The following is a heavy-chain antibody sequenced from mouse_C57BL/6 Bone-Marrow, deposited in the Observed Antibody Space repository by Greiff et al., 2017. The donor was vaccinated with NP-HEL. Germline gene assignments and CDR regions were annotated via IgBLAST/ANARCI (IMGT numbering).Heavy chain of an antibody. D-gene: IGHD2-4*01. J-gene: IGHJ3*01. CDR3: ARGGYYDYDVPFAY. Sequence: QVTLKVCGPGILQPSQTLSLTCSFSGFSLSTFGMGVGWIRQPSGKGLEWLAHIWWDDDKYYNPALKSRRTISKDTAKNQVFLKIANVDTADTATYSCARGGYYDYDVPFAYWGQGTLVTVSA. V-gene: IGHV8-8*01. CDR1: GFSLSTFGMG. CDR2: IWWDDDK.